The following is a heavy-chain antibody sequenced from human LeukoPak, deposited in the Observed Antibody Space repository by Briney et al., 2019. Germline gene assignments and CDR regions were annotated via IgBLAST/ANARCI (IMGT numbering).Heavy chain of an antibody. Sequence: GSLRLSCAASGFTFSAYGMHWVRQAPGKGLEWVAVISYEGRTIYYSDSVEGRFTISRDNAKNTLDLQMNSLRVEDTAVYFCVKEGTRYVNTWSDHWGPGTLVTVSS. CDR3: VKEGTRYVNTWSDH. J-gene: IGHJ5*02. V-gene: IGHV3-30*18. CDR1: GFTFSAYG. CDR2: ISYEGRTI. D-gene: IGHD3-16*02.